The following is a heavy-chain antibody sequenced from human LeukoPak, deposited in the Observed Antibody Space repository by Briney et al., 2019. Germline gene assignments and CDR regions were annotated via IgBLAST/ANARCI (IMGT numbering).Heavy chain of an antibody. D-gene: IGHD3-22*01. V-gene: IGHV3-73*01. CDR2: IRSKANSYAT. CDR3: TRHLYDSSGYYPIYFDY. J-gene: IGHJ4*02. Sequence: GGSLRLSCAASGFTFSGSAMHWVRQASGKGLEWVGRIRSKANSYATAYAASVKGRFTISRDDSKNTAYLQTNSLKTEDTAVYYCTRHLYDSSGYYPIYFDYWGQGTLVTVSS. CDR1: GFTFSGSA.